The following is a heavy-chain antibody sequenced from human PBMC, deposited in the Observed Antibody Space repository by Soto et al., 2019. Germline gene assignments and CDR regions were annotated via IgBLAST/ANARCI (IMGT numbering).Heavy chain of an antibody. CDR2: ITVYNGYT. V-gene: IGHV1-18*01. J-gene: IGHJ4*02. D-gene: IGHD3-10*01. Sequence: QVQLVQSGAEVKKPGASVKVSCKTSGYDFSDYSINWVRQAPGQGLEWMGWITVYNGYTRYADNLQDRVTITADSSTNTVYMELRTLRSDDTAVYYCARGKRSYLSHGEYWGQVTLVTVAS. CDR1: GYDFSDYS. CDR3: ARGKRSYLSHGEY.